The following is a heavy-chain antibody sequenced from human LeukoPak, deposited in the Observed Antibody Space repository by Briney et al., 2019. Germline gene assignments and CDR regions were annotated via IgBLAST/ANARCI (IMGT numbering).Heavy chain of an antibody. CDR2: ISDAGDST. D-gene: IGHD3-22*01. J-gene: IGHJ4*02. CDR3: AKGGGNSAYYHVDQ. Sequence: PGGSLRLSCAASGFTFSSYAIIWVRQAPGKGLEWVSTISDAGDSTYYADSVKGRFTISRDNSKNTLYLQMNSLRAEDTAIYYCAKGGGNSAYYHVDQWGEGTLVTVSS. CDR1: GFTFSSYA. V-gene: IGHV3-23*01.